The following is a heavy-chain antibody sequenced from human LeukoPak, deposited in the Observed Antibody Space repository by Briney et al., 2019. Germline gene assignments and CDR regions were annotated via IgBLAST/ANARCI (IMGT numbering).Heavy chain of an antibody. Sequence: GGSLRLSCAASGFTFSSYGMHWVRQAPGKGLEGVAFVRYDGSNKYYADSVKGRFTISRDNSKNTLYLQMNSLRAEDTAVYYCAKDGTLRGYCSSTSCYPSLDYWGQGTLVTVSS. CDR1: GFTFSSYG. CDR2: VRYDGSNK. D-gene: IGHD2-2*01. CDR3: AKDGTLRGYCSSTSCYPSLDY. V-gene: IGHV3-30*02. J-gene: IGHJ4*02.